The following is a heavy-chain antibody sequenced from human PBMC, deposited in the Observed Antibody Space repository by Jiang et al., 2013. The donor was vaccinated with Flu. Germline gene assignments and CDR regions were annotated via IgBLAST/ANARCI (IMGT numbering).Heavy chain of an antibody. CDR2: ISGGGGST. CDR3: ARGSLFDLSSPLDY. Sequence: SSISGGGGSTSYAEGPFTISRDNSQNTLYLQIHSLRVEDTAVYYCARGSLFDLSSPLDYWGQGTLVTV. D-gene: IGHD2/OR15-2a*01. V-gene: IGHV3-23*01. J-gene: IGHJ4*02.